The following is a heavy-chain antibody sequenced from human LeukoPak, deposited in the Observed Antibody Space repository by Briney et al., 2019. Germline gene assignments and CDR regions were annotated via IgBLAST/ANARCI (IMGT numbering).Heavy chain of an antibody. D-gene: IGHD3-22*01. J-gene: IGHJ3*02. Sequence: SETPSLTCTVSGGSISSYYWSWIRQPPGKGLEWIGYIYYSGSTNYNPSLKSRVTISVDTSKNQFSLKLSSVTAADTAVYYCARDDGGKYYYDSSGPVCAFDIWGQGTMVTVSS. CDR1: GGSISSYY. CDR3: ARDDGGKYYYDSSGPVCAFDI. V-gene: IGHV4-59*01. CDR2: IYYSGST.